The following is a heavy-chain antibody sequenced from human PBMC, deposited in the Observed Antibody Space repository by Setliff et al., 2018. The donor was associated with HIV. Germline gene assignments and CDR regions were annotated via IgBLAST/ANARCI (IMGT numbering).Heavy chain of an antibody. CDR3: ARHHYSNWFDP. CDR1: GGSISSYY. Sequence: SETLSLTCTVSGGSISSYYWSWIRQPPGKGLEWIGYIYTSGSTNYNPSLKSRVTISVDTSKNQFSLKLSSVTAADTAVYYCARHHYSNWFDPWGQGTLVTVSS. D-gene: IGHD2-15*01. J-gene: IGHJ5*02. V-gene: IGHV4-4*09. CDR2: IYTSGST.